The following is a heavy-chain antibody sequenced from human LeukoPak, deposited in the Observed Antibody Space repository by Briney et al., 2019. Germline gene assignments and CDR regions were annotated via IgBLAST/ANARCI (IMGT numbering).Heavy chain of an antibody. CDR1: GGTFSSYA. D-gene: IGHD3-10*01. CDR2: MNPNSGNT. Sequence: ASVKVSCKASGGTFSSYAINWVRQATGRGLEWMGWMNPNSGNTGYAQKFQGRVTMTRNTSISTAYMELSSLRSEDTAVYYCARTVRGQVPDDWGQGTLVTVSS. CDR3: ARTVRGQVPDD. J-gene: IGHJ4*02. V-gene: IGHV1-8*02.